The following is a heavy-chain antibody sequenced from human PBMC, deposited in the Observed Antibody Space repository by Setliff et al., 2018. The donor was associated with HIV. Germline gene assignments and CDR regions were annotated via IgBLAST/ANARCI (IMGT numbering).Heavy chain of an antibody. J-gene: IGHJ3*02. CDR3: AGRGSGYNYGTLLFDAFDI. D-gene: IGHD5-18*01. V-gene: IGHV1-69*13. Sequence: SVKVSCKASGGTFSSYAISWVRQAPGQGLEWMGGIIPIFGTANYAQKFQGRVTITADESTSTAYMELSSLRSEDTAVYYCAGRGSGYNYGTLLFDAFDIWGQGTMVTVSS. CDR2: IIPIFGTA. CDR1: GGTFSSYA.